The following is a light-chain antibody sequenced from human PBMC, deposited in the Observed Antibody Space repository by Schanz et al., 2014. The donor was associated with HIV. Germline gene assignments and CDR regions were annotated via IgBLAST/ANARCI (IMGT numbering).Light chain of an antibody. CDR2: DVS. CDR1: KYY. Sequence: QSALTQPASVSGSPGQSITISCTGPKYYVSWFQQYPGKAPKLMIYDVSNRPSGVSNRFSGSKSGNTASLTISGLQAEDEADYYCSSYTSSSPYVFGTGTKLPVL. V-gene: IGLV2-14*03. CDR3: SSYTSSSPYV. J-gene: IGLJ1*01.